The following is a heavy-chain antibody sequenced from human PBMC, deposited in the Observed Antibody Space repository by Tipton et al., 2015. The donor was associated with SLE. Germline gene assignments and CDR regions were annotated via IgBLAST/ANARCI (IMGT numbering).Heavy chain of an antibody. V-gene: IGHV4-38-2*02. CDR2: IYHSGST. D-gene: IGHD3-9*01. CDR1: GYSISSGYF. J-gene: IGHJ5*02. Sequence: LRLSCTVSGYSISSGYFWGWIRQPPGKGLEWIGMIYHSGSTYYNPSLKSHITMSVDTSKNQFSLKMSSVTAADTAVYYCARDLQPSIERYFDWLGGWFDPWGQGTLVTVSS. CDR3: ARDLQPSIERYFDWLGGWFDP.